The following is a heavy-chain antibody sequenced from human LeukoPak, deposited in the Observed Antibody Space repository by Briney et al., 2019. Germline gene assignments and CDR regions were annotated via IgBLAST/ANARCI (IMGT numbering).Heavy chain of an antibody. V-gene: IGHV3-23*01. CDR3: ARNLYYYDSSGYYYY. Sequence: GGSLRLSCAASGFTFSSYAMSWVRQAPGKGLEWVSAISGSGGSTYYADSVEGRFTISRDNSKNTLYLQMNSLRAEDTAVYYCARNLYYYDSSGYYYYWGQGTLVTVSS. CDR1: GFTFSSYA. D-gene: IGHD3-22*01. J-gene: IGHJ4*02. CDR2: ISGSGGST.